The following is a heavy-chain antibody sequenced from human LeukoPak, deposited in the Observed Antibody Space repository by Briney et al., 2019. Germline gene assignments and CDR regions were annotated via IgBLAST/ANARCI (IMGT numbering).Heavy chain of an antibody. CDR2: ISYDGSNK. D-gene: IGHD3-3*01. V-gene: IGHV3-30*03. CDR1: GFTFSSYG. Sequence: GGSLRLSCAASGFTFSSYGMHWVRQAPGKGLGWVAVISYDGSNKYYADSVKGRFTISRDNSKNTLYLQMNSLRAEDTAVYYCTTDQVDTIFGVVIGGFDYWGQGTLVTVSS. J-gene: IGHJ4*02. CDR3: TTDQVDTIFGVVIGGFDY.